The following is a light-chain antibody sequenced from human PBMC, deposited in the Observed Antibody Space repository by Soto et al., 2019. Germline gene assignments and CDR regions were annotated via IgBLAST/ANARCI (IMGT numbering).Light chain of an antibody. J-gene: IGKJ5*01. CDR2: DAS. CDR1: QSVSGY. CDR3: QQYNNWPIT. Sequence: EIFLTQSPVTLSLSPGERATLSCGASQSVSGYVAWYQQKPGQAPRLLIYDASSRANGIPARLTGSGYGTEFTITISSMKYEDFEVYYCQQYNNWPITFGHGTRLEIK. V-gene: IGKV3-11*01.